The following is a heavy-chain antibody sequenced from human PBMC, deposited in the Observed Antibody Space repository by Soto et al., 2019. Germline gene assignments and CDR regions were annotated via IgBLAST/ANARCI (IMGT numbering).Heavy chain of an antibody. CDR3: ARDEVVVPAAHAPYYYYYMDV. D-gene: IGHD2-2*01. Sequence: SVKVSCKASGGTFSSYTISWVRQAPGQGLEWMGRIIPILGIANYAQKFKGRVTITADKSTSTAYMELSSLRSEDTAVYYCARDEVVVPAAHAPYYYYYMDVWGKGTTVTVSS. J-gene: IGHJ6*03. CDR1: GGTFSSYT. V-gene: IGHV1-69*04. CDR2: IIPILGIA.